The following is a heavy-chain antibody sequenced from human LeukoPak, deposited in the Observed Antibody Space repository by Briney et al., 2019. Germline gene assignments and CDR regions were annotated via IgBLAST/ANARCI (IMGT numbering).Heavy chain of an antibody. Sequence: SETLSLTCTVSGDSINGHYWSWIRQPPGKRLEWIGDIHYKGSTNYNLSLKSRVTISVDTSKNHLSLNLTSVLAADTAIYYCARRDTGWNYCDYWGQGILVTVSS. CDR1: GDSINGHY. J-gene: IGHJ4*02. CDR3: ARRDTGWNYCDY. CDR2: IHYKGST. D-gene: IGHD6-19*01. V-gene: IGHV4-59*08.